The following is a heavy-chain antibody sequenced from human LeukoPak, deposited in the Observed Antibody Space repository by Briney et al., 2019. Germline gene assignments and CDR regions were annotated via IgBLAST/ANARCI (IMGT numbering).Heavy chain of an antibody. CDR3: ARGRAVAGTGFDY. V-gene: IGHV6-1*01. J-gene: IGHJ4*02. CDR2: TYYRSEWHN. CDR1: GDSVSSNSAA. D-gene: IGHD6-19*01. Sequence: NRSQTLTLPCAISGDSVSSNSAAWNWIRQSPSRGLEWLGRTYYRSEWHNDYAVYVKSRITINPDTSKNQFSLQLNSVPPEDTAVYYCARGRAVAGTGFDYWGQGTLVTVSS.